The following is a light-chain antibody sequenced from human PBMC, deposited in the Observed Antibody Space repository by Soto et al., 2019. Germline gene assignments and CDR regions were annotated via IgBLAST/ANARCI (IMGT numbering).Light chain of an antibody. V-gene: IGKV3-15*01. CDR1: QSVSSH. CDR2: GAS. Sequence: EIVMTQSPATLSVSPGERATLSCRASQSVSSHLAWYQQKPGQAPRLLIYGASTRDTGIPARFSGSGSGTDFTLTISRLEPEDFEVYDCQQYGSSPRTFGQGTKVDIK. CDR3: QQYGSSPRT. J-gene: IGKJ1*01.